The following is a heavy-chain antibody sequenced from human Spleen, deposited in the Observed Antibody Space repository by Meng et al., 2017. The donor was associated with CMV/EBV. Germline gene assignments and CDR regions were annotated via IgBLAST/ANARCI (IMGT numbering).Heavy chain of an antibody. CDR3: AKDHISTVTTLDYFDY. D-gene: IGHD4-17*01. V-gene: IGHV3-23*01. CDR1: GFSFSSYA. J-gene: IGHJ4*02. CDR2: ISGGGGSA. Sequence: GFSFSSYAMSWVRQAPGKGLECVSAISGGGGSAYYADSVQGRFTISRDNSKNTLYLQMNSLRAEDTAVYYCAKDHISTVTTLDYFDYWGQGTLVTVSS.